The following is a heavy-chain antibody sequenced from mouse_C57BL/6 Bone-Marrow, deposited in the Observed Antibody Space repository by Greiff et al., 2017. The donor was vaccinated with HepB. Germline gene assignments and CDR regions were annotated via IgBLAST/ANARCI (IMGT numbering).Heavy chain of an antibody. CDR1: GYAFSSSW. CDR3: ARMDYGKSLWYFDV. Sequence: QVQLQQSGPELVKPGASVKISCKASGYAFSSSWMNWVKQRPGKGLEWIGRIYPGDGDTNYNGKLKGKATLTADKSSSTAYMQLSSRTSEDSAVYFCARMDYGKSLWYFDVWGTGTTVTVSS. CDR2: IYPGDGDT. D-gene: IGHD2-1*01. V-gene: IGHV1-82*01. J-gene: IGHJ1*03.